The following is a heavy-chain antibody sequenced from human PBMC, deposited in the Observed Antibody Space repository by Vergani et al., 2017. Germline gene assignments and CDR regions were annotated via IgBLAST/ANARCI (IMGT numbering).Heavy chain of an antibody. V-gene: IGHV4-39*01. CDR1: GGSVDSRKHY. Sequence: QVHLQEAGPGLVKPAETLSLTCTVSGGSVDSRKHYWGWIRQPPGKGLEWIGTVSYSGATYYTPSLKNRVKVSLNTSENQFSLQMSSVTAADTAVYYCAKQIYEFWNGYSYYYHYYMDVWGKGTTVTVSS. CDR2: VSYSGAT. J-gene: IGHJ6*03. CDR3: AKQIYEFWNGYSYYYHYYMDV. D-gene: IGHD3/OR15-3a*01.